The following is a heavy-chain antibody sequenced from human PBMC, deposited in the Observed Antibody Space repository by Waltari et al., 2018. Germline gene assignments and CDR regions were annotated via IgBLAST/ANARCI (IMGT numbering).Heavy chain of an antibody. Sequence: QIQIMQSGAEVKKPGASVKVSCQASGYTFTAYYIHWARQAPGQGLEWMGWIKSNTGGADCAQSCQGRVTVTRDTSISTVYMELSGLTSDDTAVYYCAREALGGTKAFDMWGQGTMVTVSS. V-gene: IGHV1-2*02. D-gene: IGHD1-7*01. CDR2: IKSNTGGA. CDR1: GYTFTAYY. J-gene: IGHJ3*02. CDR3: AREALGGTKAFDM.